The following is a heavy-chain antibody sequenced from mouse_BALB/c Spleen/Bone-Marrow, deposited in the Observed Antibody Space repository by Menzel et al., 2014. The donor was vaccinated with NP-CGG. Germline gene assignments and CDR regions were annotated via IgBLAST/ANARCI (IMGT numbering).Heavy chain of an antibody. V-gene: IGHV2-9*02. D-gene: IGHD4-1*01. CDR2: IWAGGST. CDR1: GFSLTSXG. J-gene: IGHJ1*01. CDR3: ARDWDWYFDV. Sequence: VQLVESGPGLVAPSQSLSITCTVSGFSLTSXGXHWVRQPPXXGLEWLGVIWAGGSTNYNSALMSRLSISKDNSKSQVFLKMNSLQTDDTAMYYCARDWDWYFDVRGAGTTVTVSS.